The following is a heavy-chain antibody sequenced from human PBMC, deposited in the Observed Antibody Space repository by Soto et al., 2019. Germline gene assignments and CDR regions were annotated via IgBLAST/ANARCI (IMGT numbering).Heavy chain of an antibody. V-gene: IGHV5-51*01. J-gene: IGHJ6*03. D-gene: IGHD7-27*01. CDR2: IYPGDSDT. CDR1: GYSFASYW. CDR3: ARHGDNYYYYMDV. Sequence: PGESLKISCKGSGYSFASYWVGWVRQMPGKGLEWMGIIYPGDSDTRYSPSFQGQVTISADKSISTAYLQWSSLKASDTAMYYCARHGDNYYYYMDVWGKGTTVTVSS.